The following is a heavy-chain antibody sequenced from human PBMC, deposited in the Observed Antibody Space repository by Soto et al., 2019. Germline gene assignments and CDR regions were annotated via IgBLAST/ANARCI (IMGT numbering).Heavy chain of an antibody. CDR2: ISGSTGST. CDR3: AKDTSSSPYYMDV. CDR1: GFSFSNFA. D-gene: IGHD2-2*01. Sequence: EVQVLESGGGLVQPGGSLRLSCAASGFSFSNFAMIWVRHAPGKGLAWVSEISGSTGSTYYADSGKGRFTIARDNSKNTLHLQMSSLGAEETAVYYCAKDTSSSPYYMDVWGKGTTVTVSS. J-gene: IGHJ6*03. V-gene: IGHV3-23*01.